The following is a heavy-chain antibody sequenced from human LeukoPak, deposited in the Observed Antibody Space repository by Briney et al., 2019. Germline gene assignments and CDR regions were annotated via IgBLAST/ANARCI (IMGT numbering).Heavy chain of an antibody. Sequence: GGSLRLSCVASGFTFSSYWMHWVRQDPRKGLVWVSRINGDGRNINYADSVRGRFTISRDNAKNSLYPQMNSLRAEDTAVYYCARENYYGSGSRPGQYYYYGMDVWGQGTTVTVSS. CDR2: INGDGRNI. J-gene: IGHJ6*02. D-gene: IGHD3-10*01. V-gene: IGHV3-74*01. CDR1: GFTFSSYW. CDR3: ARENYYGSGSRPGQYYYYGMDV.